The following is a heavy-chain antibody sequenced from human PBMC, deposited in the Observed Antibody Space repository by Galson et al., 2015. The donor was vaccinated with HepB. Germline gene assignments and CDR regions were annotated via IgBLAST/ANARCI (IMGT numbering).Heavy chain of an antibody. Sequence: SLRLSCAASGFTFSSYAMSWVRQAPGKGLEWVSAISGSGGSTYYTNPVKGRFTISRDDSKNTLYLQMDSLRAEDTAVYYCAKDQNNDIAKPGARYYYYGMDVWGQGTTVTVSS. V-gene: IGHV3-23*01. CDR3: AKDQNNDIAKPGARYYYYGMDV. CDR1: GFTFSSYA. CDR2: ISGSGGST. J-gene: IGHJ6*02. D-gene: IGHD2-15*01.